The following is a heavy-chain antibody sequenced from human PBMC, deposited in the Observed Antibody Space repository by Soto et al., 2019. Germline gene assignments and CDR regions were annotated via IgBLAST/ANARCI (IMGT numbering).Heavy chain of an antibody. CDR1: GFTFSSYS. J-gene: IGHJ4*02. V-gene: IGHV3-30*18. CDR2: ISYDGSNK. CDR3: AKEGDSSGYYSPPPH. D-gene: IGHD3-22*01. Sequence: GGSLRLSCAASGFTFSSYSMHWVRQAPGKGLEWVAVISYDGSNKYYADSVKGRFTISRDNSKNTLYLQMNSLRAEDTAVYYCAKEGDSSGYYSPPPHWGQGTLVTVSS.